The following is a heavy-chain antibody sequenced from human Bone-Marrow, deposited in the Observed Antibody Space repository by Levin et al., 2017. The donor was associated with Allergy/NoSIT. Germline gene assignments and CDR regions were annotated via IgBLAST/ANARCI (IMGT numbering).Heavy chain of an antibody. Sequence: GESLKISCAASGFTFSNYAMHWVRQAPGKGLEWVAVISYDGNSAYYRDSVRGRFTISRDNSKNTQDLQMNSLRTEDTAVYYCAREGEGDCSGGSCSGRGIYYYYYMDVWGKGTTVTVSS. CDR1: GFTFSNYA. J-gene: IGHJ6*03. CDR2: ISYDGNSA. CDR3: AREGEGDCSGGSCSGRGIYYYYYMDV. V-gene: IGHV3-30-3*01. D-gene: IGHD2-15*01.